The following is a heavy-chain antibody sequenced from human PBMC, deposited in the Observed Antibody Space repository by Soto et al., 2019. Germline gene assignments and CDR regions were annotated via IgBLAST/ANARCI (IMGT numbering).Heavy chain of an antibody. CDR2: IIPIFGTA. V-gene: IGHV1-69*06. Sequence: QVQLVQSGAEVKKPGSSVKVSCKASGGTFSSYAISWVRQAPGQGLEWMGGIIPIFGTANYAQKFQGRVTITADKSTSTAYMERSSLRSEDTAVYYCARRLCSGGSCYFNWFDPWGQGTLVTVSS. CDR1: GGTFSSYA. D-gene: IGHD2-15*01. CDR3: ARRLCSGGSCYFNWFDP. J-gene: IGHJ5*02.